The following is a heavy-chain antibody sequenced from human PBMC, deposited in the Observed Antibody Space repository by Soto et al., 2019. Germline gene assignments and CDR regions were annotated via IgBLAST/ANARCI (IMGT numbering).Heavy chain of an antibody. CDR1: GSDITTYY. D-gene: IGHD3-9*01. CDR3: ARCPIDHNWFDP. J-gene: IGHJ5*02. V-gene: IGHV4-59*01. CDR2: IYDTGST. Sequence: PSEPLSLPCSVSGSDITTYYWSWLRQSPGKGLEWIGHIYDTGSTSYNPSLKSRVTISVDTSNKQFSLRLSAVTAADTAVYYCARCPIDHNWFDPWGQGTLVTFS.